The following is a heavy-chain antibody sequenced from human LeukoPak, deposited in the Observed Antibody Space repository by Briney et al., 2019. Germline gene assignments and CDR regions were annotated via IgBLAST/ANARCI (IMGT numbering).Heavy chain of an antibody. D-gene: IGHD3-10*01. V-gene: IGHV3-23*01. CDR1: GFTFSSYA. J-gene: IGHJ3*02. Sequence: GGSLRLSCAASGFTFSSYAMSWVRQAPGKGLEWVSAISGSGGSTYYADSVKGRFTISRDNSKNTLYLQMNSLRAEDTAVYYCAKGITMVRGVIIKWDAFDIWGQGTMVTVSS. CDR2: ISGSGGST. CDR3: AKGITMVRGVIIKWDAFDI.